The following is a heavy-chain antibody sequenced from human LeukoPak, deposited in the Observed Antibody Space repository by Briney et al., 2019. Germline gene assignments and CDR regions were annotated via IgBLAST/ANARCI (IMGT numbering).Heavy chain of an antibody. CDR3: ARAGGLNTNFDY. Sequence: GGSLRLSSAASGFTFRNYWMGWVRQAPGKGLEWVANTKPDGSAEYYADSVRGRFTTSRDNANNFLYLQMNSLRAEDTAVYYCARAGGLNTNFDYWGQGTLVTVCS. V-gene: IGHV3-7*01. J-gene: IGHJ4*02. CDR1: GFTFRNYW. D-gene: IGHD2-8*02. CDR2: TKPDGSAE.